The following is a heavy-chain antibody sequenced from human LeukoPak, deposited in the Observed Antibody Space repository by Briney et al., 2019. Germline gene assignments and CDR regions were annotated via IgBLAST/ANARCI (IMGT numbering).Heavy chain of an antibody. V-gene: IGHV3-30*18. J-gene: IGHJ4*02. D-gene: IGHD6-19*01. CDR3: AKDGIAIAVAGTSPPGY. Sequence: PGRSLRLSCAASGFTFSSYGMHWVRQAPGKGLEWVAVISYDGSNKYYADSVKGRFTISRDNSKNTLYLQMNSLRAEDTAVYYCAKDGIAIAVAGTSPPGYWGQGTLVTVSS. CDR2: ISYDGSNK. CDR1: GFTFSSYG.